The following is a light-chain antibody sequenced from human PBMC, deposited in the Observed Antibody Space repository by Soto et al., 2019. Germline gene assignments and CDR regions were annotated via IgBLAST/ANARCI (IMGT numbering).Light chain of an antibody. CDR1: QSVSSSY. Sequence: EIVLTQSPGTLSLSPGDRATLSCRASQSVSSSYLAWYQQKPGQAPRLLIYGASTRATGTPARFSGSGSGTEFTLTISSLQSEDFAVYYCQQYNNWPRTFGQGTKVDI. CDR3: QQYNNWPRT. CDR2: GAS. V-gene: IGKV3-15*01. J-gene: IGKJ1*01.